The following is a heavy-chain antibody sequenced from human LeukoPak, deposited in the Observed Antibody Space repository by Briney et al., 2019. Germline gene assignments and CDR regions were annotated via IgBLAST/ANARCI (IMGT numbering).Heavy chain of an antibody. CDR3: ARTLPYNWNYGNWFDP. D-gene: IGHD1-7*01. CDR1: GFTFSSYW. CDR2: INSDGSST. Sequence: QPGGSLRFSCAASGFTFSSYWMHWVRQAPGKGLVWVSRINSDGSSTSYADSVKGRFTISRDNAKNSLYLQMNSLRAEDTAVYYCARTLPYNWNYGNWFDPWGQGTLVTVSS. V-gene: IGHV3-74*01. J-gene: IGHJ5*02.